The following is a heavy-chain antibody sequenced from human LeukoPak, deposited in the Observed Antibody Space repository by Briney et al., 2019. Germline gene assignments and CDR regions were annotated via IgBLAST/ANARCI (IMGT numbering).Heavy chain of an antibody. D-gene: IGHD6-13*01. CDR2: ISAYNGNT. CDR3: ARVGSSSPSDYYMDV. Sequence: ALVKVSCKASGYTFTSYGISWVRQAPGQGLEWIGWISAYNGNTNYAQKLQGRVTMTTDTSTSTAYMELRSLRSDDTAVYYCARVGSSSPSDYYMDVWGKGTTVTVSS. J-gene: IGHJ6*03. V-gene: IGHV1-18*01. CDR1: GYTFTSYG.